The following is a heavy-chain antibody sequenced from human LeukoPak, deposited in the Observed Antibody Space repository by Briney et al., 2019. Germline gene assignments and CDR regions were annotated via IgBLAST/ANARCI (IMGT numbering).Heavy chain of an antibody. Sequence: GESLKISCKGSGYSFTSYWIGWVRQMPGKGLEWMGIIYPGDSDTRYSPSFQGQVTISADKSISTAYLQWSSLKASDTAMYYCARQIAAAGKEEGYFDYWGQGTLVTVSS. V-gene: IGHV5-51*01. CDR3: ARQIAAAGKEEGYFDY. J-gene: IGHJ4*02. CDR1: GYSFTSYW. CDR2: IYPGDSDT. D-gene: IGHD6-13*01.